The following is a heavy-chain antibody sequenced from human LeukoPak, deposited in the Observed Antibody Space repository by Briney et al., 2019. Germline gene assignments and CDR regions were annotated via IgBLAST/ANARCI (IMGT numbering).Heavy chain of an antibody. Sequence: ASVKVSCKASGYTFTGYYMHWVRKTPGQGLEWMGWINPNTGDTNHGRKFQGRVTMTRDTSINTAYMELHSLRSDDTAVYYCARSRRVGNGEYPDYWGQGTLVTVSS. V-gene: IGHV1-2*02. J-gene: IGHJ4*02. CDR1: GYTFTGYY. D-gene: IGHD3-10*01. CDR2: INPNTGDT. CDR3: ARSRRVGNGEYPDY.